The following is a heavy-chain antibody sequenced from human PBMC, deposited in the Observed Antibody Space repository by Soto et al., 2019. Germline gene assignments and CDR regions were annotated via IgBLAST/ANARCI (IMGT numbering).Heavy chain of an antibody. V-gene: IGHV4-30-2*01. CDR3: SIGNYYYDSSGYLSTYYFDY. Sequence: SETLSLTCAVSGGSISSGGYSWSWIRQPPGKGLEWIGYIYHSGSTYYNPSLKSRVTISVDRSKNQFSLKLSSVTAADTAVYYCSIGNYYYDSSGYLSTYYFDYWGQGTLVTVSS. D-gene: IGHD3-22*01. J-gene: IGHJ4*02. CDR2: IYHSGST. CDR1: GGSISSGGYS.